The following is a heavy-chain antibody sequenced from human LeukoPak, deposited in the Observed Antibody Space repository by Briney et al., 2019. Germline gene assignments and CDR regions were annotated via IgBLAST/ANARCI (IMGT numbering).Heavy chain of an antibody. Sequence: GGALTLSRAASGFTFSSYTLHWIRPAAGKERAGMSSISRSNSYIFYADSLQDRFTHTRDNAQDSLYLQMNSLRGDDPAGYYCSAYCSSTSFFVGAFDIWGQGKMVPVSS. V-gene: IGHV3-21*01. CDR2: ISRSNSYI. J-gene: IGHJ3*02. CDR3: SAYCSSTSFFVGAFDI. CDR1: GFTFSSYT. D-gene: IGHD2-2*01.